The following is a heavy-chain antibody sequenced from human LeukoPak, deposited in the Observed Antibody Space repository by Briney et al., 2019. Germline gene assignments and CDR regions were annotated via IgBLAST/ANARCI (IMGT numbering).Heavy chain of an antibody. CDR3: ASQISYYYDSSGYIY. Sequence: PGGSLRLSCAASGFNFSSYEMNWVRQAPGKGLEGVSYISSSGSNIYYADSVKGRFTISRDNAKTSLYLQMNSLRAEDTAVYYCASQISYYYDSSGYIYWGQGTLVTVSS. V-gene: IGHV3-48*03. CDR2: ISSSGSNI. D-gene: IGHD3-22*01. J-gene: IGHJ4*02. CDR1: GFNFSSYE.